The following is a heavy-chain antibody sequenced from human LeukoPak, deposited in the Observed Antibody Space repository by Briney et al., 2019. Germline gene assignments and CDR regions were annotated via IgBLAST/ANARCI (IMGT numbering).Heavy chain of an antibody. CDR3: AKRVWFGESKYYFDY. CDR1: GFTFSSYA. V-gene: IGHV3-23*01. D-gene: IGHD3-10*01. Sequence: GGSLRLSCAASGFTFSSYAMSWVRQAPGNGLEWVSAISGSGGSTYYADSVKGRFTISSDNSKNTVYLQMNSLRAEDTAVYYCAKRVWFGESKYYFDYWGQGTLVTVSS. CDR2: ISGSGGST. J-gene: IGHJ4*02.